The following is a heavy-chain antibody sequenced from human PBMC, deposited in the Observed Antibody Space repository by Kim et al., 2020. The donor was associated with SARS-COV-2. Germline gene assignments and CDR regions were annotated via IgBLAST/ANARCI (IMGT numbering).Heavy chain of an antibody. J-gene: IGHJ5*02. CDR3: ARDRWLEDYYGSGSYWLQRGTWFDP. CDR1: GYTFTSYA. D-gene: IGHD3-10*01. CDR2: INTNTGNP. V-gene: IGHV7-4-1*02. Sequence: ASVKVSCKASGYTFTSYAMNWVRQAPGQGLEWMGWINTNTGNPTYAQGFTGRFVFSLDTSVSTAYLQISSLKAEDTAVYYCARDRWLEDYYGSGSYWLQRGTWFDPWGQGTLVTVSS.